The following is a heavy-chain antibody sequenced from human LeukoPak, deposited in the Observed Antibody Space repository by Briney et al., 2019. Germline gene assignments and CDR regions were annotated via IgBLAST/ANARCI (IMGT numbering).Heavy chain of an antibody. V-gene: IGHV3-48*01. Sequence: GGSLRLSCAASGFTFRSYWMSWVRQAPGKGLEWVSYISSSSSTIYYADSVEGRFTISRGNAKNSLYLQMNNLRADDTAVYYCARDSPPDYWGQGTLVTVSS. CDR3: ARDSPPDY. CDR1: GFTFRSYW. CDR2: ISSSSSTI. J-gene: IGHJ4*02.